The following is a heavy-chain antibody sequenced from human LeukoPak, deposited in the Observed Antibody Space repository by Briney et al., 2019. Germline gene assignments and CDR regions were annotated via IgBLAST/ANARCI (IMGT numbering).Heavy chain of an antibody. J-gene: IGHJ4*02. CDR2: ISGSGGST. V-gene: IGHV3-23*01. CDR3: ARDPAGDSHFDY. D-gene: IGHD4-17*01. Sequence: GGSLRLSCAASGFTFSSYAMSWVRQAPGKGLEWVSAISGSGGSTYYADSVKGRFTISRDNAKNSLYLQMNSLRAEDTAVYYCARDPAGDSHFDYWGQGTLVTVSS. CDR1: GFTFSSYA.